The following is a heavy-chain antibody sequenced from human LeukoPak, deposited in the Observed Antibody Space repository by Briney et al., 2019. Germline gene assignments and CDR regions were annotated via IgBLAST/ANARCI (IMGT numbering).Heavy chain of an antibody. J-gene: IGHJ3*02. V-gene: IGHV3-9*01. CDR2: INWNSATI. Sequence: PGRSLRLSCAASGFTFDDYAMHWVRQAPGKGLEWVSSINWNSATIGYADSVKGRFTISRDNAKNSLYLQMNSLRAEDTALYYCAKSGGYSYGGDGFDIWGQGTKVTVSS. CDR1: GFTFDDYA. CDR3: AKSGGYSYGGDGFDI. D-gene: IGHD5-18*01.